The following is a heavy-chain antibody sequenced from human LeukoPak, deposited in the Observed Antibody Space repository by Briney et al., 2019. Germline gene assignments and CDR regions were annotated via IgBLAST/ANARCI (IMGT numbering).Heavy chain of an antibody. CDR2: ISGSGGST. J-gene: IGHJ4*02. V-gene: IGHV3-23*01. Sequence: GGSLRLSCAASGFTFSSYAMSWVRQAPGEGLEWVSAISGSGGSTYYADSVKGRFTISRDNSKNTLYLQMNSLRAENTAVYYCAKDMGRYSYGREDWGQGTLVTVSS. D-gene: IGHD5-18*01. CDR1: GFTFSSYA. CDR3: AKDMGRYSYGRED.